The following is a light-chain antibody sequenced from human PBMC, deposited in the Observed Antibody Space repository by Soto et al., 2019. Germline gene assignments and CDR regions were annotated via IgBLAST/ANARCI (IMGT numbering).Light chain of an antibody. J-gene: IGKJ3*01. V-gene: IGKV3-20*01. CDR1: QSVTGSY. Sequence: EIVLTQSPGTLSLSPGESAALSCRASQSVTGSYLAWFQQKPGQAPRLLIYGTSSRATGIPDRFSCSGSGTDFTLTISRLDPEDFAVYYCQLYGKSPIFTFGPGTKVDF. CDR3: QLYGKSPIFT. CDR2: GTS.